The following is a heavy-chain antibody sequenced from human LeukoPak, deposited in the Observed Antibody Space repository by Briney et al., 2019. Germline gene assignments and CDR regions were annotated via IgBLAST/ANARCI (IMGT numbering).Heavy chain of an antibody. CDR1: GGSISSYY. CDR2: IYYSGST. D-gene: IGHD3-22*01. Sequence: PSETLSLTCTVSGGSISSYYWSWIRQPPGKGLEWIGYIYYSGSTYYNPSLKSRVTISVDTSKNQFSLKLSSVTAADTAVYYCASDYDSSGYYYVSYWGQGTLVTVSS. J-gene: IGHJ4*02. CDR3: ASDYDSSGYYYVSY. V-gene: IGHV4-59*06.